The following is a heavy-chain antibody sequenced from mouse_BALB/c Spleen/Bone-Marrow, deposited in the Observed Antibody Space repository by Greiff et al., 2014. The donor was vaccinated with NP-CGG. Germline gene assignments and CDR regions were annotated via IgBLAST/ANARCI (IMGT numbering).Heavy chain of an antibody. CDR3: ARFSQLGLLAY. CDR2: IYPGSGST. V-gene: IGHV1-55*01. Sequence: QVQLKESGAELVKPGTSVKLSCKASGYNFTSYWINWVKLRPGQGLEWIGDIYPGSGSTNYNEKFKSKATPTVDTSSSTAYMQLSSLASEDSALYYCARFSQLGLLAYWGQGTLVTVSA. CDR1: GYNFTSYW. J-gene: IGHJ3*01. D-gene: IGHD3-1*01.